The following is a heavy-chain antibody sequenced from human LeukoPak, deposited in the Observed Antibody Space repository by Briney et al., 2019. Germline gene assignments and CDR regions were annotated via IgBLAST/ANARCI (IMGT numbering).Heavy chain of an antibody. CDR2: INHSGST. CDR1: GGSFSGYY. J-gene: IGHJ2*01. Sequence: PSETLSLTCAVYGGSFSGYYWSWIRQPSGKGLEWIGEINHSGSTNYNPSLKSRVTISVDTSKNQFSLKLSPVTAADTAVYYCARRRWLQFPWYFDLWGRGTLVTVSS. D-gene: IGHD5-24*01. CDR3: ARRRWLQFPWYFDL. V-gene: IGHV4-34*01.